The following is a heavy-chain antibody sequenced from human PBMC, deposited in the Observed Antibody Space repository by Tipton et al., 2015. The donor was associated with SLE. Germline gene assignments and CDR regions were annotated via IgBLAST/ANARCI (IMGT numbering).Heavy chain of an antibody. J-gene: IGHJ6*03. V-gene: IGHV4-59*01. D-gene: IGHD1-26*01. Sequence: TLSLTCTVSGGSISNYFWSWIRQPPGKGLEWIGYIYYSGSTSYNPSLKSRVTISVDTSKNQFSLKLSSVTAADTAVYYCARGGLGVSYYYYMDVWGKGTTVTVSS. CDR2: IYYSGST. CDR1: GGSISNYF. CDR3: ARGGLGVSYYYYMDV.